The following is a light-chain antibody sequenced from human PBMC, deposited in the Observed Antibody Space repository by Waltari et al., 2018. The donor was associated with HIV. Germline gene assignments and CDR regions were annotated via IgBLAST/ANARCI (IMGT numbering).Light chain of an antibody. CDR2: NTN. V-gene: IGLV1-47*02. CDR1: RTNIGSNF. J-gene: IGLJ2*01. Sequence: QSVLTQPPSASGTPGQRVTISCSGGRTNIGSNFVNCYHQLPGTAPKLLISNTNQRPSGVPDRFAGSKSGSSASLTISGLRSEDEAVYYCASWDDILSSVIFGGGTKVTVL. CDR3: ASWDDILSSVI.